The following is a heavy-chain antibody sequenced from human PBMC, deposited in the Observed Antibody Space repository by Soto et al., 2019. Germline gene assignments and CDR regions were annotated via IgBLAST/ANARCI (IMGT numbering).Heavy chain of an antibody. CDR3: ARTTEKDGKEGLDY. Sequence: PSETLSLTCTVSGGSVSSGNYYWSWIRQPPGKGLEWIGFIYYTGSTSYNPSLKSRVTMSVDMAKNQFSLKLNSLTAADTAVYYCARTTEKDGKEGLDYWGQGTLVTVSS. V-gene: IGHV4-61*01. J-gene: IGHJ4*02. CDR2: IYYTGST. D-gene: IGHD4-4*01. CDR1: GGSVSSGNYY.